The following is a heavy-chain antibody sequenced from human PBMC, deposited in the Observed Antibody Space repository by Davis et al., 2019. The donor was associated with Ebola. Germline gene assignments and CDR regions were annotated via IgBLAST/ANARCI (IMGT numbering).Heavy chain of an antibody. V-gene: IGHV1-18*01. Sequence: ASVKVSCKASGYIFTSYGISWVRQAPGQGLEWMGWISGYNGNTNYAHKLQGRVTMTTDTSTSTAYMELRSLRSDDTAVYYCARRGVLLWFGESNYGMDVWGKGTTVTVSS. D-gene: IGHD3-10*01. CDR3: ARRGVLLWFGESNYGMDV. CDR2: ISGYNGNT. J-gene: IGHJ6*04. CDR1: GYIFTSYG.